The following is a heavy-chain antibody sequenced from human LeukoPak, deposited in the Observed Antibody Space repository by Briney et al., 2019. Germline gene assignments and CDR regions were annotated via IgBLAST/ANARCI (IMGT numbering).Heavy chain of an antibody. CDR3: ASFIAAIVPGYFDY. CDR1: GGSISSYY. V-gene: IGHV4-59*08. Sequence: SETLSLTCNVSGGSISSYYWSWIRQPPGKGLEWIGHVFYTGTSNYNPSLKSRVTISVDRPNNQFSLKLSSVTAADTAVYYCASFIAAIVPGYFDYWGQGTLVTVSS. CDR2: VFYTGTS. J-gene: IGHJ4*02. D-gene: IGHD6-13*01.